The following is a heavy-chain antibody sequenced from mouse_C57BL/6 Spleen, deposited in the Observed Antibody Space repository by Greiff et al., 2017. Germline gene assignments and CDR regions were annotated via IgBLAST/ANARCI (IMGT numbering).Heavy chain of an antibody. D-gene: IGHD1-1*01. Sequence: QVQLQQPGAELVMPGASVKLSCKASGYTFTSYWMHWVKQRPGQGLEWIGEIDPSDSYTNYNQKFKGKSPLTVDKSSSTAYMQLSSLTSEDSAVYYCARSDGSSFSYWYFDVWGTGTTVTVSS. V-gene: IGHV1-69*01. CDR2: IDPSDSYT. CDR1: GYTFTSYW. CDR3: ARSDGSSFSYWYFDV. J-gene: IGHJ1*03.